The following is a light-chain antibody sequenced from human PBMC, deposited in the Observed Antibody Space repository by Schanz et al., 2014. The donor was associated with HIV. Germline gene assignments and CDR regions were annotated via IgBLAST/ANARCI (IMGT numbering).Light chain of an antibody. CDR1: QGFGSY. J-gene: IGKJ1*01. Sequence: DIQLTQSPSFLSASVGDRITITCRASQGFGSYLAWYQQKPGKAPKLLIYATSTLQNGVPSRFSGSGSGTSFTLTISSLQPEDFATYYCQQYKTSWTFGQGTKVEI. V-gene: IGKV1-9*01. CDR3: QQYKTSWT. CDR2: ATS.